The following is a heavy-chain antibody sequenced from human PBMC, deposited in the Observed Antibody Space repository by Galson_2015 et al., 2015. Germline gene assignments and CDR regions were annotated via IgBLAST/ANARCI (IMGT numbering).Heavy chain of an antibody. D-gene: IGHD5-12*01. J-gene: IGHJ4*02. Sequence: SVKVSCKASGYTFTSYYIQWVRQAPGQGLECMGIINPSGSSASYTQKFQGRVTMTRDTSARTVYMELSSLRSEDTAVYYCARQGEYTGYDRYYFDYWGQGTLVTVSS. CDR3: ARQGEYTGYDRYYFDY. CDR1: GYTFTSYY. CDR2: INPSGSSA. V-gene: IGHV1-46*01.